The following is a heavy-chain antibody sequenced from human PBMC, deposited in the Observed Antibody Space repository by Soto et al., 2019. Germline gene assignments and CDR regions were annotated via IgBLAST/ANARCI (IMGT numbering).Heavy chain of an antibody. CDR1: AFKFSDYY. Sequence: GSLRLSCAASAFKFSDYYMSWVRQAPGKGLEWVSYISGSGDVIYYADSVKGRFTISRDNDKKSVHLQMDTLRAEDTALYYCARAPDCGEGSCYRHFDLWGQGTQVTVSS. CDR2: ISGSGDVI. V-gene: IGHV3-11*01. D-gene: IGHD2-15*01. CDR3: ARAPDCGEGSCYRHFDL. J-gene: IGHJ4*02.